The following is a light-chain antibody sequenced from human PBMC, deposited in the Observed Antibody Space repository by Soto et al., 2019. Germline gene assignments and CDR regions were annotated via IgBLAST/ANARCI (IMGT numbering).Light chain of an antibody. V-gene: IGLV2-14*01. Sequence: QSALTQPASVSGSPGQLITISCTATSSDVGAYNYVSWYQQYPGKAPKLMIYEVINRPSGVSNRFSGSKSGNTASLIISGLQAEDEADYYCSSYTSSSTLVFGGGTKLTVL. CDR1: SSDVGAYNY. CDR2: EVI. J-gene: IGLJ2*01. CDR3: SSYTSSSTLV.